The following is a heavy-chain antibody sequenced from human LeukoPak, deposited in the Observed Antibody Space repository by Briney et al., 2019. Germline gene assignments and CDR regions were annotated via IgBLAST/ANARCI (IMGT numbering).Heavy chain of an antibody. CDR1: GYTFTSYG. CDR3: ARNQYYYGSGSYYNPYYYYYYGMYV. CDR2: ISAYNGNT. D-gene: IGHD3-10*01. J-gene: IGHJ6*04. V-gene: IGHV1-18*04. Sequence: ASVKVSCKASGYTFTSYGISWVRQAPGQGLEWMGWISAYNGNTNYAQKFQGRVTMTTDTSTSTAYMELRSLTSDDTAVYYCARNQYYYGSGSYYNPYYYYYYGMYVWGKGTTVTVSS.